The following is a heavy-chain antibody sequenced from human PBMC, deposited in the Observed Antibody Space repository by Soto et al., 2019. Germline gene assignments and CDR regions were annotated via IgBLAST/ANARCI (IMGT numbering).Heavy chain of an antibody. J-gene: IGHJ4*02. D-gene: IGHD3-22*01. Sequence: QVQLVESGGGVVQPGRSLRLSCAASGFIFSNYGMHWVRQAPGKGLEWVAVISYDGSNKYYADSVKGRFTISRDNSKNTLFLQMNSLRAEDSAVYYCAKDDSPNYYYDSSDYYVPFDYWGQGTLVTVSS. CDR3: AKDDSPNYYYDSSDYYVPFDY. CDR2: ISYDGSNK. CDR1: GFIFSNYG. V-gene: IGHV3-30*18.